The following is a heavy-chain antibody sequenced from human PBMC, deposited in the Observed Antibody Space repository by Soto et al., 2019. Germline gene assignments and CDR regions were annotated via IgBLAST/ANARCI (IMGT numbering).Heavy chain of an antibody. CDR2: IYYSEST. CDR1: GGSISSSGYY. Sequence: SETLSLTCTVSGGSISSSGYYWGWIRQPPGKGLEWIGSIYYSESTYYNPSLKSRVTISVDTSKKQISLKVTSVTAAETAVYYCVRLVGATSPYGMDVWGQGTTVTVSS. D-gene: IGHD1-26*01. CDR3: VRLVGATSPYGMDV. J-gene: IGHJ6*02. V-gene: IGHV4-39*01.